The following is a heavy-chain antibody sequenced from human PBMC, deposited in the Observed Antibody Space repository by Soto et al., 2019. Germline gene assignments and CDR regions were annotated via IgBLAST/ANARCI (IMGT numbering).Heavy chain of an antibody. CDR2: IYSGGST. D-gene: IGHD6-13*01. CDR3: ARDPTIAASGGYYYSYYGMDV. V-gene: IGHV3-66*01. Sequence: GGSLRLSCAASGFTVSSNYMSWVRQAPGKGLEWVSVIYSGGSTYYADSVKGRFTISRDNSKNTLYLQMNSLRAEDTAVYYCARDPTIAASGGYYYSYYGMDVWGQGTTVTVSS. J-gene: IGHJ6*02. CDR1: GFTVSSNY.